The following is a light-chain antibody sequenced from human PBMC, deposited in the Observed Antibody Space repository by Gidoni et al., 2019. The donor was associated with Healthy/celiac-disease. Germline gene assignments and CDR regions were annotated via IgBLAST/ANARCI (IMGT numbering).Light chain of an antibody. Sequence: EIVLTQSPATLSLSPGERATLSCRASQSVSSYLDWYQQKPGQAPRLLIYDASTRATGIPARFSGSGSGTDFTLTISSLEPEDFAVYYCQQRSNWPLMYTFGQGTKLEIK. CDR2: DAS. V-gene: IGKV3-11*01. CDR1: QSVSSY. J-gene: IGKJ2*01. CDR3: QQRSNWPLMYT.